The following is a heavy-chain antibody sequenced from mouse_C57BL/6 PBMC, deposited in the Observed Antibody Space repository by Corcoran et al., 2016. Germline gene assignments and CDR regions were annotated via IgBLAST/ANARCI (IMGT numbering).Heavy chain of an antibody. CDR1: GYTFTDYS. Sequence: EVQLQQSGPELVKPGASVKISCKASGYTFTDYSMNWVNQSHGKSLEWIGDINPNNGGTSYNQKFKGKATLTVDKSSSTAYMELRSLTSEDSAVYYCARGSDGRSPGWSAYWGQGTLVTVSA. J-gene: IGHJ3*01. D-gene: IGHD1-1*01. CDR3: ARGSDGRSPGWSAY. V-gene: IGHV1-26*01. CDR2: INPNNGGT.